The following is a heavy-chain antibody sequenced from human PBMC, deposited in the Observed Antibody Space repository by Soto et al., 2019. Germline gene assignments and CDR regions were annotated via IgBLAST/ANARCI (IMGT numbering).Heavy chain of an antibody. D-gene: IGHD6-19*01. Sequence: SETLSLTYTVSGGSISSSSYYWGWIRQPPGKGLEWIGSIYYSGSTYYNPSLKSRVTISVDTSKNQFSLKLSSVTAADTAVYYCARHRGYSSARGDWFDPWGQGTLVTVSS. CDR3: ARHRGYSSARGDWFDP. J-gene: IGHJ5*02. CDR1: GGSISSSSYY. V-gene: IGHV4-39*01. CDR2: IYYSGST.